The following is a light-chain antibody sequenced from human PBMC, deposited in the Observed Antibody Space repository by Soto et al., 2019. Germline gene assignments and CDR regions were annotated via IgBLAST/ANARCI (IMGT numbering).Light chain of an antibody. CDR3: YSYTSSITSV. V-gene: IGLV2-14*01. CDR2: DVS. CDR1: SSDVGAYNY. Sequence: QSALTQPASVSGSPGQSITISCTGTSSDVGAYNYVSWYQQHPAKVPKLMIYDVSNRPSGVSDRFSGSKSGNTASLTISGLQAEYEADYYCYSYTSSITSVFGSGTEFTVL. J-gene: IGLJ1*01.